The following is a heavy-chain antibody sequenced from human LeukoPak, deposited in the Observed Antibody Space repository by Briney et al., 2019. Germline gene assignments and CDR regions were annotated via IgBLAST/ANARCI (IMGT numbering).Heavy chain of an antibody. V-gene: IGHV1-46*01. CDR3: ARQGGYSSTWLTKYYFDY. D-gene: IGHD6-13*01. J-gene: IGHJ4*02. CDR1: GYTFTSYY. Sequence: ASVKVSCKASGYTFTSYYMHWVRQAPGQGLEWMGIINPSGGSTSYAQKFQGRVTMTRDTSTSTIYMELSSLRSEDTAVYYCARQGGYSSTWLTKYYFDYWGQGTLVTVSS. CDR2: INPSGGST.